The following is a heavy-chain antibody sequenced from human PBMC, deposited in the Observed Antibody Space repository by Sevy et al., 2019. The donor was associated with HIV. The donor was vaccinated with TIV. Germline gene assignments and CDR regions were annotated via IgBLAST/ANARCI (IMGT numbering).Heavy chain of an antibody. CDR1: GFTFCDYY. V-gene: IGHV3-11*06. CDR3: ARSSTYDYVWGSPYDY. CDR2: ISSSSSYT. Sequence: GGSLRLSCAASGFTFCDYYMSWIRQAPGKGLEWVSYISSSSSYTKYADSVKGRFTISRDNAKNSLYLQMNSLRAEDTAVYYCARSSTYDYVWGSPYDYWGQGTLVTVSS. J-gene: IGHJ4*02. D-gene: IGHD3-16*01.